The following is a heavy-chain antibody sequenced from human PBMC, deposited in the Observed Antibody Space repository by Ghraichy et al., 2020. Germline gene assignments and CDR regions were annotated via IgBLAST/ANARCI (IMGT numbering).Heavy chain of an antibody. D-gene: IGHD3-3*01. CDR2: IKYSGVT. J-gene: IGHJ4*02. V-gene: IGHV4-34*01. CDR1: GGSFSGYY. CDR3: ARGGLYYDFWSGYRRFDY. Sequence: SETLSLTCGVYGGSFSGYYWSWIRQPPGKGLEWIGEIKYSGVTSYNPSLKSRVTISVDTSKNQFSLKVTSVTAADTAVYYCARGGLYYDFWSGYRRFDYWGQGTLVTVSS.